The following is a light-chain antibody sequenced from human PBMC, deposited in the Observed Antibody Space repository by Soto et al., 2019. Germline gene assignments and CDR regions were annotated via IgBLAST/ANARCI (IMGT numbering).Light chain of an antibody. J-gene: IGLJ1*01. CDR2: DVS. CDR3: SSYTGSSTLHV. V-gene: IGLV2-14*03. CDR1: SSDVGDYDY. Sequence: QSALTQPASVAGSPGQSITSSCTGTSSDVGDYDYVSWYRQQPGKAPKLLIYDVSNRPSEISNRFSGSKSANTASLTISGLQAEDEADYYCSSYTGSSTLHVFGTGTKLTVL.